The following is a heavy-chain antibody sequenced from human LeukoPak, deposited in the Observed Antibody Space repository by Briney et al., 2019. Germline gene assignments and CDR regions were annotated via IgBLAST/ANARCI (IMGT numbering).Heavy chain of an antibody. CDR2: ISGSGGST. Sequence: GGSLRLSCAASGFTFSSYAMSWVRQAPGKGLEWVSAISGSGGSTYYADSVKGRFTISRDNSKNTLYLQMTSLRAEDTAVYYCAKENYAFWSGYYTPSGMDVWGQGTTVTVSS. J-gene: IGHJ6*02. D-gene: IGHD3-3*01. CDR1: GFTFSSYA. V-gene: IGHV3-23*01. CDR3: AKENYAFWSGYYTPSGMDV.